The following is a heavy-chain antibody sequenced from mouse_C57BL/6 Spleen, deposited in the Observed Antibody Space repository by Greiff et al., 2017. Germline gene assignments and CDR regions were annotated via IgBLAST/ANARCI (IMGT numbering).Heavy chain of an antibody. CDR3: ARYIYSNYYFDY. Sequence: VQLQQPGAELVRPGTSVKLSCKASGYTFTSYWMPWVKQRPGQGLEWIGVIDPSDSYTNYNQKFKGKATLTVDTSSSTAYMQLSSLTSEDSAVYYCARYIYSNYYFDYWGQGTTLTVSS. D-gene: IGHD2-5*01. CDR2: IDPSDSYT. J-gene: IGHJ2*01. V-gene: IGHV1-59*01. CDR1: GYTFTSYW.